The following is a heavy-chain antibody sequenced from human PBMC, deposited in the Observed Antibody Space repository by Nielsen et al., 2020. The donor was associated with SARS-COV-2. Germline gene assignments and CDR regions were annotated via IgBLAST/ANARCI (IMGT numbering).Heavy chain of an antibody. CDR3: ARGAGYSSSWSEFDY. CDR2: INRSGGST. V-gene: IGHV1-46*01. CDR1: GYTFTSYS. J-gene: IGHJ4*02. Sequence: ASVKVSCKASGYTFTSYSMHWVRQAPGQGLEWMGTINRSGGSTTYAQKFQGRVTMTRDTSTSTAYMELSSLRSEDTAVYYCARGAGYSSSWSEFDYWGQGTLVTVSS. D-gene: IGHD6-13*01.